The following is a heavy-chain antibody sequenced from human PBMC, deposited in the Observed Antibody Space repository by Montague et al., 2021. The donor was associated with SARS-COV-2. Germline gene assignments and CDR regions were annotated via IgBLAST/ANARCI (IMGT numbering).Heavy chain of an antibody. CDR2: INHSGST. D-gene: IGHD3-10*01. CDR3: ARGARQGYGFRLGSFDS. CDR1: GGSFIGYY. J-gene: IGHJ4*02. Sequence: SETLSLTCAVYGGSFIGYYWNWIRQPPGKGLVLIGEINHSGSTNYNPSLKSRVTMSVDTSKNQFSLKLISVTAADTAVYYCARGARQGYGFRLGSFDSWGQGTLVTVFS. V-gene: IGHV4-34*01.